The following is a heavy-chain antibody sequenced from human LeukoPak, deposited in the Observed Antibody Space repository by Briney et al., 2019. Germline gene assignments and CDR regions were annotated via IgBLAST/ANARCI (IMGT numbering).Heavy chain of an antibody. CDR2: INHSGST. J-gene: IGHJ6*02. CDR1: GGSFSGYY. Sequence: SETLSLTCAVYGGSFSGYYWSWIRQPPGKGLEWIGEINHSGSTNYNPSLKSRVTISVDTSKNQFSLKLSSVTAADTAVYYCARLRPVTTKYYYYYYGMDVWGQGTTVTVSS. CDR3: ARLRPVTTKYYYYYYGMDV. D-gene: IGHD4-4*01. V-gene: IGHV4-34*01.